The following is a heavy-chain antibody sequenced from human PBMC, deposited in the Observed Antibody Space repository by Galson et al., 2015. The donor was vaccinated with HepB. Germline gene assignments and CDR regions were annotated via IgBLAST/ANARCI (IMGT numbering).Heavy chain of an antibody. J-gene: IGHJ4*02. CDR3: AKDLLAGGGSWGSGWLWDTGKNYFDY. V-gene: IGHV3-23*01. CDR1: GFTFSSYA. Sequence: SLRLSCAASGFTFSSYAMSWVRQAPGKGLEWVSAISGSGGSTYYADSVKGRFTISRDNSKNTLYLQMNSLRAEDTAVYYCAKDLLAGGGSWGSGWLWDTGKNYFDYWGQGTLVTVSS. CDR2: ISGSGGST. D-gene: IGHD6-19*01.